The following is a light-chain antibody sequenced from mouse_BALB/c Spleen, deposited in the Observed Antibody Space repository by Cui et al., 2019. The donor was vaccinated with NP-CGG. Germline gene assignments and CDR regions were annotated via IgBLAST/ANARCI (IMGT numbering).Light chain of an antibody. Sequence: QAVVTPESALPTSPGETVTLTCRSSTGAVTTSNYANWVQEKPDHLFTGLIGGTNNRAPGAPARFSGSLIGDKAVLTITGAQTEDEAIYFCALWYSNHWVFGGGTKLTVL. CDR3: ALWYSNHWV. CDR1: TGAVTTSNY. J-gene: IGLJ1*01. CDR2: GTN. V-gene: IGLV1*01.